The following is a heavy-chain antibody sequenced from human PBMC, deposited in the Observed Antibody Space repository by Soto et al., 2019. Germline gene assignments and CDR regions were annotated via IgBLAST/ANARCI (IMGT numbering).Heavy chain of an antibody. CDR1: GFTFSTSA. J-gene: IGHJ6*02. Sequence: GGSLRLSCAASGFTFSTSALHWVRQASGKGLEWIGRIRSKPNNYATAYAASVKGRFTISRDDSKNTAYLQMNSLKTEDTAVYYCTRHLVDVWGQGTTVTVS. CDR2: IRSKPNNYAT. V-gene: IGHV3-73*01. CDR3: TRHLVDV.